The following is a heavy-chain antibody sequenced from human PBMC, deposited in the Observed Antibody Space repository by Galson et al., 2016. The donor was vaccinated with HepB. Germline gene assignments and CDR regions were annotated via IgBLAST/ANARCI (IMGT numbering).Heavy chain of an antibody. Sequence: QSGAEVKKPGASVKVSCEASGYTFTSYGITWVRQVPGQGLEWMAWISAYNGDTNYARKVQGRVTVTTDSYTRTAYMEIRGLRSDDTAIYYCARGSLDGMAVWGQGT. CDR3: ARGSLDGMAV. V-gene: IGHV1-18*01. J-gene: IGHJ6*02. D-gene: IGHD3-10*01. CDR1: GYTFTSYG. CDR2: ISAYNGDT.